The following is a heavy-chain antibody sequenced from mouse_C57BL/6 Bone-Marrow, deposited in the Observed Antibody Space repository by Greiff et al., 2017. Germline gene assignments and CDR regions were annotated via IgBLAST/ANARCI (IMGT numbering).Heavy chain of an antibody. CDR3: ARLESFAY. CDR1: GYTFTSYW. Sequence: QVQLQQPGAELVRPGTSVKLSCKASGYTFTSYWMHWVKQRPGQGLEWIGVIDPSDSYTNYNQKFKGKATLTVDTSSSTAYMQLSSLTSEDSAVYYCARLESFAYRRPSTLVTVFA. J-gene: IGHJ3*01. CDR2: IDPSDSYT. V-gene: IGHV1-59*01.